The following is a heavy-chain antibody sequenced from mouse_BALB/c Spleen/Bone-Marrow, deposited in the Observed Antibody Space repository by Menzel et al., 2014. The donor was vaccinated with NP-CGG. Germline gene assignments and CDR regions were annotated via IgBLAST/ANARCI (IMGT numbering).Heavy chain of an antibody. D-gene: IGHD2-3*01. J-gene: IGHJ2*01. CDR2: IDPANGNA. CDR1: GFNIKDTY. V-gene: IGHV14-3*02. Sequence: VQLQQSGAELVKPGASVRLSCTASGFNIKDTYMHRVKQRPDQGLEWIGRIDPANGNAKHDPKFQGKAAITADTSSNTTYLQLSSLTSEDTAVYYCAIYFYFDYWGQGTTLTVSS. CDR3: AIYFYFDY.